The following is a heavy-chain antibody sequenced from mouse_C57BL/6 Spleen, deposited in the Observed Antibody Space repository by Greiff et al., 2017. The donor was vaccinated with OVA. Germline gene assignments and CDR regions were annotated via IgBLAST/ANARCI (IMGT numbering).Heavy chain of an antibody. CDR1: GFNIKDYY. CDR2: IDPEDGDT. CDR3: TTSPVYYGSSLDY. V-gene: IGHV14-1*01. D-gene: IGHD1-1*01. J-gene: IGHJ2*01. Sequence: VHVKQSGAELVRPGASVKLSCTASGFNIKDYYMHWVKQRPEQGLEWIGRIDPEDGDTEYAPKFQGKATMTADTSSNTAYLQRSSLTSEDTAVYYCTTSPVYYGSSLDYWGQGTTLTVSS.